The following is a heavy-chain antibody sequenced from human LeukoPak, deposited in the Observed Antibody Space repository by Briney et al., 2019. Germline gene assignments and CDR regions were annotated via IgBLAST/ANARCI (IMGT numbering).Heavy chain of an antibody. V-gene: IGHV3-23*01. Sequence: GGSLRLSCAASGFTFSSYAMAWFRQAPGKGLEWVSALSGGGGSTYYADSVKGRFAISRDNSKNTLYLQMTSLRAEDTAVYYCAKDFDSSSWYRGFFDYWGQGSPVIVSS. CDR1: GFTFSSYA. CDR3: AKDFDSSSWYRGFFDY. CDR2: LSGGGGST. J-gene: IGHJ4*02. D-gene: IGHD6-13*01.